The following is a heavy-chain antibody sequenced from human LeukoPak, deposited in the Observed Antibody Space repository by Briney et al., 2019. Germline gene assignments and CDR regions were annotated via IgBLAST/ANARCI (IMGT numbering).Heavy chain of an antibody. Sequence: ASVKVSCKASGYTFTGYYMHWVRPAPGQGLEWMGWINPNSGGTNYAQKFQGRVTMTRDTSISTAYVELSRLRSDDTAVYYCARYYYGSGSSYYYYYMDVWGKGTTVTVSS. J-gene: IGHJ6*03. D-gene: IGHD3-10*01. CDR1: GYTFTGYY. CDR3: ARYYYGSGSSYYYYYMDV. CDR2: INPNSGGT. V-gene: IGHV1-2*02.